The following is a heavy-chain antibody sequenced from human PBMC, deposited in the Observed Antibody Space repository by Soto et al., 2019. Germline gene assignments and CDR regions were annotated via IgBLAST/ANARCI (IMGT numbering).Heavy chain of an antibody. J-gene: IGHJ4*02. CDR3: ARDRELDTAMVMYYFDY. CDR1: GFTFSSYW. V-gene: IGHV3-7*01. Sequence: PGGSLRLSCAASGFTFSSYWMSWVRQAPGKGLEWVANIKQDGSEKYYVDSVKGRFTISRDNAKNSLYLQMNSLRAEDTAVYYCARDRELDTAMVMYYFDYWGQGTLVTVSS. D-gene: IGHD5-18*01. CDR2: IKQDGSEK.